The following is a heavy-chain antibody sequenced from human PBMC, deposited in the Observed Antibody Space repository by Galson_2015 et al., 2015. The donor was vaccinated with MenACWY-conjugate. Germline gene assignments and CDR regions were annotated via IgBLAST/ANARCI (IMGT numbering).Heavy chain of an antibody. J-gene: IGHJ6*03. V-gene: IGHV3-30*18. D-gene: IGHD6-13*01. CDR2: ISYDGSNE. CDR3: AKDWSVPYSTISYYFYMDV. CDR1: GFTFRRFG. Sequence: SLRLSCAASGFTFRRFGMHWVRQAPGKGLEWMAVISYDGSNESYADSVKGRFTIPRDNSKNTLYLQMNSLRADDTAVYYCAKDWSVPYSTISYYFYMDVWGKGTTVTVSS.